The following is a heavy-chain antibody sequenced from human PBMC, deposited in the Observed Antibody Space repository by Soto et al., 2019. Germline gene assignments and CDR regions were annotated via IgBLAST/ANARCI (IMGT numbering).Heavy chain of an antibody. J-gene: IGHJ4*02. CDR3: ARAFHYDSSGYYFPFDY. Sequence: PSETLSLTCTVSGGSISSGGYYWSWIRQHPGKGLEWIGYIYYSGSTYYNPSLKSRVTISVDTSKNQFSLKLSSVTAADTAVYYCARAFHYDSSGYYFPFDYWGQGTLVTVSS. D-gene: IGHD3-22*01. V-gene: IGHV4-31*03. CDR2: IYYSGST. CDR1: GGSISSGGYY.